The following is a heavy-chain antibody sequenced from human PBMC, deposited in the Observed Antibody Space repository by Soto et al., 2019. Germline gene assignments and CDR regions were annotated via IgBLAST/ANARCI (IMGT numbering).Heavy chain of an antibody. D-gene: IGHD3-22*01. CDR1: GGTFNKYA. CDR3: ARQFDYDTSGYYYAY. Sequence: ASVKVSCKASGGTFNKYAIDWVRQAPGQGLEWMGGITPLFGTPNYAQRFQGRVTISADEVTSTAYMELRSLRSDDPGVYYCARQFDYDTSGYYYAYCGQRPLVTASS. CDR2: ITPLFGTP. V-gene: IGHV1-69*13. J-gene: IGHJ4*02.